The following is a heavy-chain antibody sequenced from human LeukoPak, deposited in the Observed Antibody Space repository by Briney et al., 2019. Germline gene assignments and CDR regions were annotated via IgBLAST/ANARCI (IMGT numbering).Heavy chain of an antibody. D-gene: IGHD2-15*01. CDR3: ARIHRYCSGGACYVLDN. CDR1: GGSFSGYY. Sequence: SETLSLTCVVSGGSFSGYYWGWIRQPPGRGLGWIGYVYYSGSTNYNPSFKSRITISVDTSRNQFSLQLSSVTAADTAVYYCARIHRYCSGGACYVLDNWGQGTLVAVSS. CDR2: VYYSGST. V-gene: IGHV4-59*01. J-gene: IGHJ4*02.